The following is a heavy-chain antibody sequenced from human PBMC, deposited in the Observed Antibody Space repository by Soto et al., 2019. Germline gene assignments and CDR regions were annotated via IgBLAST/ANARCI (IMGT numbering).Heavy chain of an antibody. CDR2: INPNSGGT. CDR1: GYTFTGYY. CDR3: ARDSPYYYDSSGYYY. Sequence: ASVKVSCKASGYTFTGYYMHWVRQAPGQGLEWMGWINPNSGGTNYAQKFQGRVTMTRDTSISTAYMELRRLRSDDTAVYYWARDSPYYYDSSGYYYWGQGTLVTVSS. D-gene: IGHD3-22*01. V-gene: IGHV1-2*02. J-gene: IGHJ4*02.